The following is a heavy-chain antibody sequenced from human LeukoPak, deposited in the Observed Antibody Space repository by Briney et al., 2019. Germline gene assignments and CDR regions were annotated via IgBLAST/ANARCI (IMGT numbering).Heavy chain of an antibody. CDR1: GFTFSSYG. D-gene: IGHD3/OR15-3a*01. J-gene: IGHJ6*02. CDR3: AKSDWPTSYYYGMDV. CDR2: ISYDGSNK. V-gene: IGHV3-30*18. Sequence: GGSLRLSCAASGFTFSSYGMRWVRQAPGEGLEWVAVISYDGSNKYYADSVKGRFTISRDNSKNTLYLQMNSLRAEDTAVYYCAKSDWPTSYYYGMDVWGQGTTVTVSS.